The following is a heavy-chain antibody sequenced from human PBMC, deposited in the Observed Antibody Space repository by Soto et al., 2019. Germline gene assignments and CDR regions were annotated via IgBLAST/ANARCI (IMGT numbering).Heavy chain of an antibody. CDR3: ACLGVRGPYYMDV. CDR2: IYYSGST. J-gene: IGHJ6*03. Sequence: SETLSLTCTVSGGSISSSSYYWGWIRQPPGKGLEWIGSIYYSGSTYYNPSLKSRVTISVDTSKNQFSLKLSSVTAADTAVYYCACLGVRGPYYMDVWGKGTTVTVSS. D-gene: IGHD3-10*01. CDR1: GGSISSSSYY. V-gene: IGHV4-39*01.